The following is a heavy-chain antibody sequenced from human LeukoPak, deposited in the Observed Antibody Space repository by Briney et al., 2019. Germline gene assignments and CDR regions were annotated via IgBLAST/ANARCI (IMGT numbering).Heavy chain of an antibody. J-gene: IGHJ4*02. D-gene: IGHD3-10*01. CDR3: AKRGPGSPQSGKYFFDY. CDR2: ISGSAAAT. CDR1: GFTFRSYG. V-gene: IGHV3-23*01. Sequence: GGSLRLSCAASGFTFRSYGMHWVRQAPGKGLEWVSAISGSAAATFYADSVKGRFTISRDNSRSTLYLQMNSLRAEDTAVYYCAKRGPGSPQSGKYFFDYWGQGTLVTVSS.